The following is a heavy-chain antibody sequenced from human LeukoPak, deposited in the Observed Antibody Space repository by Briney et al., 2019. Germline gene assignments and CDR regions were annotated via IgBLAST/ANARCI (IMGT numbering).Heavy chain of an antibody. CDR2: ISGSGSDT. Sequence: GGSLRLSCAASGFTVSSNEMSWVRQAPGKGLKWISTISGSGSDTNYADSVRGRLIISRDNSKNTLFLQMNSLRAEDTAVYYCAELGITMIGGVWGKGTTVTISS. D-gene: IGHD3-10*02. J-gene: IGHJ6*04. CDR1: GFTVSSNE. V-gene: IGHV3-23*01. CDR3: AELGITMIGGV.